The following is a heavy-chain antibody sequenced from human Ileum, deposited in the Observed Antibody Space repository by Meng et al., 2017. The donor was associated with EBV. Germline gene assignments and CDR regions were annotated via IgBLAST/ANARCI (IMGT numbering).Heavy chain of an antibody. D-gene: IGHD2-15*01. V-gene: IGHV3-30*03. CDR2: ISSENYT. Sequence: QVKGWGSGGVVVQPGGSLRLSCVVSGLTFSKQIIHWIRQAPGEGLDWVAVISSENYTYYSDSVKGRFTITRDNSANTVYLQMDNLGPQDTALYFCTRQGQDLWGQGTLVTVSS. CDR1: GLTFSKQI. J-gene: IGHJ4*02. CDR3: TRQGQDL.